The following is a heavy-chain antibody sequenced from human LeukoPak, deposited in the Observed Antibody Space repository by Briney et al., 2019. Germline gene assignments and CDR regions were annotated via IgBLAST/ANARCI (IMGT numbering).Heavy chain of an antibody. CDR2: IHSGAST. Sequence: PPGGCLRLSFVASGFTFISHGVDSGRQAPGKGLGWVSAIHSGASTYNADSVKGRLTISRDDSNNTLCLETNCLQPHGPAVNYCARDGTTVRYAFAYWGQGTLLTVSS. V-gene: IGHV3-23*01. D-gene: IGHD1-1*01. CDR3: ARDGTTVRYAFAY. J-gene: IGHJ4*02. CDR1: GFTFISHG.